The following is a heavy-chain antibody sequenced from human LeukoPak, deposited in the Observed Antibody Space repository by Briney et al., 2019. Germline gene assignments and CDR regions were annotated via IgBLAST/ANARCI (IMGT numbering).Heavy chain of an antibody. D-gene: IGHD1-1*01. V-gene: IGHV4-4*09. Sequence: PSETLSLTCTVSGGSISSYYWSWIRQPPGKGLEWIGYIYTSGHTNYHPSLESRVSISVDMPKNQFSLKLSSVTAADTAVYYCARCKGTVEKFDYWGQGILVTVSS. J-gene: IGHJ4*02. CDR2: IYTSGHT. CDR1: GGSISSYY. CDR3: ARCKGTVEKFDY.